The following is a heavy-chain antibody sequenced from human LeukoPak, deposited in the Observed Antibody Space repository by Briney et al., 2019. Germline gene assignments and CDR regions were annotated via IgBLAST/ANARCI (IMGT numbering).Heavy chain of an antibody. J-gene: IGHJ5*02. CDR1: GGTFSSYA. CDR2: IIPIFGTA. D-gene: IGHD5-18*01. Sequence: ASVKVSCKASGGTFSSYAISWVRQAPGQGLEWMGGIIPIFGTANYAQKFQGRVTITADESTSTAYMELSSLRSEDTAVYYCSRGARGYSYGYSRFDPWGQGTLVTVSS. V-gene: IGHV1-69*13. CDR3: SRGARGYSYGYSRFDP.